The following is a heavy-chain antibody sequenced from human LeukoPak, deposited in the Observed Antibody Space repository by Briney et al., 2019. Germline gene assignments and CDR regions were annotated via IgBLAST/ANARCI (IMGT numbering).Heavy chain of an antibody. CDR3: ARDGPRAQQWLVRTGYYGMDV. CDR1: GFTFSSYS. V-gene: IGHV3-21*01. CDR2: SSSSSSYI. Sequence: GGSLRLSCAASGFTFSSYSMNWVRQAPGKGLEWVSSSSSSSSYIYYADSVKGRFTISRDNAKNSLYLQMNSLRAEDTAVYYCARDGPRAQQWLVRTGYYGMDVWGQGTTVTVSS. D-gene: IGHD6-19*01. J-gene: IGHJ6*02.